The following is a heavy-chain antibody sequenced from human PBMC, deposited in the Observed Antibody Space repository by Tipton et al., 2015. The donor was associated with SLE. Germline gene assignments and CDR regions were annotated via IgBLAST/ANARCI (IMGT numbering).Heavy chain of an antibody. V-gene: IGHV4-59*12. CDR3: ARGSLVLPTVAGDVDAFDI. D-gene: IGHD4-23*01. CDR1: GGSISSYY. CDR2: IYYSGST. J-gene: IGHJ3*02. Sequence: TLSLTCTVSGGSISSYYWSWIRQPPGKGLEWIGYIYYSGSTNYNPSLKSRVTISVDTSKNHFSLKLYSVTAADTAVYYCARGSLVLPTVAGDVDAFDIWGRGTAVIVSS.